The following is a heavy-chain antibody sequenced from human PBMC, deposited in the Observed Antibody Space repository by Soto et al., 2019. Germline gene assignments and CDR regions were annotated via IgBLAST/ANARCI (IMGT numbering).Heavy chain of an antibody. CDR3: AGSVRGVSDY. CDR1: GFTFGSYS. CDR2: ISSSGNTI. Sequence: EVQLVESGGGLVQPGGSLRLSCAASGFTFGSYSMNWVRQAPGKGLEWISYISSSGNTIYYADSVKGRFAISRDNGKNSLYLQMNSLGVEDRAVYYCAGSVRGVSDYCGQGTLVTVSS. J-gene: IGHJ4*02. D-gene: IGHD3-10*01. V-gene: IGHV3-48*01.